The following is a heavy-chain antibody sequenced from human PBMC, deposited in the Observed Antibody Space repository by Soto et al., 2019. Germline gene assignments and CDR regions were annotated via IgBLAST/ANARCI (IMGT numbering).Heavy chain of an antibody. V-gene: IGHV3-74*01. J-gene: IGHJ4*02. D-gene: IGHD3-22*01. CDR1: GFTFSSYW. Sequence: GGSLRLSCAASGFTFSSYWMHWVRQAPGKGLVWVSRIKSDGSGTIYADSVKGRLTISRDNARNTLYLQMNSLRAEGTAVYFCARGDGDYYDGNGYLGRHWGQGTLVTIS. CDR3: ARGDGDYYDGNGYLGRH. CDR2: IKSDGSGT.